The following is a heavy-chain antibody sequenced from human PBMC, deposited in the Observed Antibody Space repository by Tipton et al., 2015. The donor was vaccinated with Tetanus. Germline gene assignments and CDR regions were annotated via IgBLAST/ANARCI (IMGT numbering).Heavy chain of an antibody. CDR2: IYYSGGA. D-gene: IGHD3-22*01. J-gene: IGHJ4*02. V-gene: IGHV4-59*01. CDR1: GGSISGFY. Sequence: GLVKPSETLSLTCTISGGSISGFYWSWIRQPPGKGLEWIGHIYYSGGANYNPSLKSRLTISMDTSNDQLSLRLTSVTAADTAIYYCARFSYDSGGFYSYCAHWGRGTLVTVSS. CDR3: ARFSYDSGGFYSYCAH.